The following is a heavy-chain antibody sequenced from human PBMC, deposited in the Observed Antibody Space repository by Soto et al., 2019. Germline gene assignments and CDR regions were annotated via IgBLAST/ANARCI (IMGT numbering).Heavy chain of an antibody. J-gene: IGHJ4*02. Sequence: QVQLVQSGAEVKKPGASVRVSCKASGYTFTSYGISWVRQAPGQGLEWMGWISAYNGNTNYAQQLQRRVTITTHTSTNTPYMELRSLRSDDTAVYYCAGDNGYESDYWGQGTLVTVSS. D-gene: IGHD5-12*01. CDR3: AGDNGYESDY. CDR2: ISAYNGNT. CDR1: GYTFTSYG. V-gene: IGHV1-18*01.